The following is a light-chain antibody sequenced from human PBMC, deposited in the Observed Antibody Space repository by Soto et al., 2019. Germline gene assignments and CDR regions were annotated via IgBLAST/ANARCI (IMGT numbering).Light chain of an antibody. CDR1: QVFSSSY. CDR2: GAS. CDR3: QQYGSSPMYT. J-gene: IGKJ2*01. Sequence: EIVLTQSPGTLSLSPGERATLSCRASQVFSSSYLAWYQQTPGQAPRLLIYGASGRATGIPDRFSGSGSGTDFTLTISGLETEHFAVYYCQQYGSSPMYTFGQGTKLEIK. V-gene: IGKV3-20*01.